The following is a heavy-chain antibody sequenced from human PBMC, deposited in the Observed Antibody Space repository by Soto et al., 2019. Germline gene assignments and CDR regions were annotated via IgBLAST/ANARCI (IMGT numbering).Heavy chain of an antibody. CDR3: ARDRGHYYDSSGYYDY. J-gene: IGHJ4*02. CDR2: IVVGSGNT. CDR1: GFTFTSSA. Sequence: GASVKVSCKASGFTFTSSAMQWVRQARGQRLEWIGWIVVGSGNTNYAQKFQGWVTMTRDTSISTAYMELSRLRSDDTAVYYCARDRGHYYDSSGYYDYWGQGTLVTVSS. V-gene: IGHV1-58*02. D-gene: IGHD3-22*01.